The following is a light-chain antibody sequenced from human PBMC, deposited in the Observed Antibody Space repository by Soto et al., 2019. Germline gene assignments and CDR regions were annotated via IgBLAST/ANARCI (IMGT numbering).Light chain of an antibody. V-gene: IGLV2-23*03. Sequence: QSVLTQPASVSGSPGQSITISCTGTSSDVGSYNLVSWYQQHPGKAPKLMIYEGSKRPSGVSNRFSGSKSGNTASLTISGLQAVDEADYYCCSYAGSSTFHVVFGGGTQLTVL. CDR3: CSYAGSSTFHVV. J-gene: IGLJ2*01. CDR1: SSDVGSYNL. CDR2: EGS.